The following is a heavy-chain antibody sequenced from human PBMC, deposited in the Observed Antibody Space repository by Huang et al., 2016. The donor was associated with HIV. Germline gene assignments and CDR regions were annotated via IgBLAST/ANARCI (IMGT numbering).Heavy chain of an antibody. Sequence: EVQLLESGGGLVQPGGSMRLACAASGFTFNNYGMNWVRQARGKGLDWVSTVSGNGGSTYYADSGKGRFTISRDNSKNTLYLHMNSLRVEDTAVYYCAKGIKSSGSYYFDYWGQGTLVTVSS. J-gene: IGHJ4*02. CDR2: VSGNGGST. CDR3: AKGIKSSGSYYFDY. D-gene: IGHD3-10*01. V-gene: IGHV3-23*01. CDR1: GFTFNNYG.